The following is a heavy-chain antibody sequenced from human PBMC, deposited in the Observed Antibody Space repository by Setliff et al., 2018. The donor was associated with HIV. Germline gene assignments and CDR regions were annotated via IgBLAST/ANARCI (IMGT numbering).Heavy chain of an antibody. V-gene: IGHV3-21*01. Sequence: GGSLRLSCAVSGFTFSSYSMNWVRQAPGKGLEWVSSISSSSDYIYYADAVEGRFIISRDNAKNSLYLQMNSLRAEDTAVYYCARDFRIQLWLRSPFDYWGQGTLVTVSS. CDR1: GFTFSSYS. CDR3: ARDFRIQLWLRSPFDY. J-gene: IGHJ4*02. D-gene: IGHD5-18*01. CDR2: ISSSSDYI.